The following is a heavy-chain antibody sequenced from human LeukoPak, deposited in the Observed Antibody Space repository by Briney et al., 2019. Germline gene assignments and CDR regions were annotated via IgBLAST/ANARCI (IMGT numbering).Heavy chain of an antibody. CDR3: ARGDIVVVPAAREYFQH. J-gene: IGHJ1*01. V-gene: IGHV1-3*01. Sequence: ASVKVSCKASGYTFTSYAMHWVRQAPGQRLEWMGWINAGNGNTKYSQKFQGRVTITRGTSASTAYMELSSLRSEDTAVYYCARGDIVVVPAAREYFQHWGQGTLVTVSS. CDR2: INAGNGNT. CDR1: GYTFTSYA. D-gene: IGHD2-2*01.